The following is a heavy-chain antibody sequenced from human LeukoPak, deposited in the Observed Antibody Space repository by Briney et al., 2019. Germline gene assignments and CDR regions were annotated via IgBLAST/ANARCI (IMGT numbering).Heavy chain of an antibody. J-gene: IGHJ6*03. V-gene: IGHV3-23*01. Sequence: GGSMRLSCAASGFTFSSYAMSWVRQAPGKGLEWVSAISGSGGSTYYADSVKGRFTISRDNSKNTLYLQMNSLRAEDTAVYYCAKVYSNRYYYYYYMDVWGKGTTVTVSS. CDR2: ISGSGGST. CDR3: AKVYSNRYYYYYYMDV. CDR1: GFTFSSYA. D-gene: IGHD4-11*01.